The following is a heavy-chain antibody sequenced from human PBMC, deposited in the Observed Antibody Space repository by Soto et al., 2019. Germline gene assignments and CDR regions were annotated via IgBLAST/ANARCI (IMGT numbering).Heavy chain of an antibody. Sequence: QAQLEQSGAEVKPPGASVRVSCKASGYVFTRNDINWVRQAPGQGLEWMGWMNPNSGNSGHADKFQGRLTMTRDTSIDTAYMELSGLTSADTAVYFCATRARGQTFRGGWFDPWGQGTLVTVSS. J-gene: IGHJ5*02. CDR3: ATRARGQTFRGGWFDP. D-gene: IGHD3-10*01. CDR1: GYVFTRND. CDR2: MNPNSGNS. V-gene: IGHV1-8*01.